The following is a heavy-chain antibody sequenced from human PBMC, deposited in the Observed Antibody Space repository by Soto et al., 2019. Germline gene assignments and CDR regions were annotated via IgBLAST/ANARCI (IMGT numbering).Heavy chain of an antibody. J-gene: IGHJ4*02. D-gene: IGHD3-22*01. CDR2: ISGRSNTI. CDR1: GFTFSDYN. V-gene: IGHV3-48*01. Sequence: GGSLRLSCVASGFTFSDYNMNWVRQAPGKGLEWVSFISGRSNTIYYADSVKGRFTISRDNAKNSLYLLMNSLRAEDAAVYYCAREGDGSGFFSDFWGQGTLVTVSS. CDR3: AREGDGSGFFSDF.